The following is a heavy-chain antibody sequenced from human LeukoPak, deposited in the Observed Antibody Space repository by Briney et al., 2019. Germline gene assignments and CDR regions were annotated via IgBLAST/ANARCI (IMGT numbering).Heavy chain of an antibody. Sequence: GGSLRLSCAASGFTFSTYAMXWVRQAPGXGLEWVSIIYSGGSTYYADSVKGRFTISKDNSKNTLYLQMNSLRAEDTAVYYCARRGYGDYAPFDYWGQGTLVTVSS. CDR3: ARRGYGDYAPFDY. D-gene: IGHD4-17*01. J-gene: IGHJ4*02. CDR1: GFTFSTYA. CDR2: IYSGGST. V-gene: IGHV3-66*04.